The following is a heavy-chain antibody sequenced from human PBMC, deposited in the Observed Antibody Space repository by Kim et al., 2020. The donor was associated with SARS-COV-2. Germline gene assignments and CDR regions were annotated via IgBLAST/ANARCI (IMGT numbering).Heavy chain of an antibody. Sequence: THYADSVKGRFTRTRNNTKNTLYLQMNSLRAEDTAIYYCAKDTRGEAFDIWGQGTMVTVSS. D-gene: IGHD3-16*01. J-gene: IGHJ3*02. CDR3: AKDTRGEAFDI. V-gene: IGHV3-23*01. CDR2: T.